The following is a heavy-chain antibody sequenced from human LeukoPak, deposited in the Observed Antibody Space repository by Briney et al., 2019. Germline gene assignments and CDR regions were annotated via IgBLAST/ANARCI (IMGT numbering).Heavy chain of an antibody. V-gene: IGHV4-39*01. CDR1: GGSINSTRYY. Sequence: SETLSLTCTVSGGSINSTRYYWGWIRQPPGKVLEGIVSINYSRATHYNPSLRSRVTISIDTSKNQFYLSMHSMTAADTSFYYCATGWMTTQYYYCIHTDVGGPGTTVTVS. CDR2: INYSRAT. D-gene: IGHD4-11*01. J-gene: IGHJ6*03. CDR3: ATGWMTTQYYYCIHTDV.